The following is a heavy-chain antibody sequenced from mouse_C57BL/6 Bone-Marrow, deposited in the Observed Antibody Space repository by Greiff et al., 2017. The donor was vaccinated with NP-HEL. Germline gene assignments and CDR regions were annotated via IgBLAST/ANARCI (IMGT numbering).Heavy chain of an antibody. Sequence: QVQLQQSGAELARPGASVKLSCKASGYTFTSYGISWVKQRTGQGLEWIGEIYPRSGNTYYNEKFKGKATLTADKSSSTAYMELRSLTSEDSSVYFCARHGVLRRYAMDYWGQGTSVTVSS. J-gene: IGHJ4*01. D-gene: IGHD1-1*01. CDR3: ARHGVLRRYAMDY. V-gene: IGHV1-81*01. CDR2: IYPRSGNT. CDR1: GYTFTSYG.